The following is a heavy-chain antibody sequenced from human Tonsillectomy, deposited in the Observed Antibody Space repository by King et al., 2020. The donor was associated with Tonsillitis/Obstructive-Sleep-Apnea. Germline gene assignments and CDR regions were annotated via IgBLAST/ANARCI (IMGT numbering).Heavy chain of an antibody. CDR3: AKRNYDFWSGYQRGAFDI. Sequence: QLQESGGGVVQPGRSLRLSCAASGFTFSNYAMHWVRQAPGKGLAWVAVIWFDGSNKYYADSVKGRFTISRDNSKNTLYLQMNSLRAEDTAVYYCAKRNYDFWSGYQRGAFDIWGQGTMVTVSS. V-gene: IGHV3-33*06. CDR1: GFTFSNYA. D-gene: IGHD3-3*01. J-gene: IGHJ3*02. CDR2: IWFDGSNK.